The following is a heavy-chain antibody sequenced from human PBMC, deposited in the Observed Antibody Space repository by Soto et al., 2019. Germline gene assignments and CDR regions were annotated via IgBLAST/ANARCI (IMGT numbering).Heavy chain of an antibody. CDR3: AREGTPMVRGVTPYPWVYYYGMDV. J-gene: IGHJ6*02. V-gene: IGHV3-30-3*01. D-gene: IGHD3-10*01. CDR1: GFTFSSYA. CDR2: ISYDGSNK. Sequence: QVQLVESGGGVVQPGRSLRLSCAASGFTFSSYAMHWVRQAPDKGLEWVAVISYDGSNKYYADSVKGRFTISRDNSKNTLYLQMNSLRAEDTAVYYCAREGTPMVRGVTPYPWVYYYGMDVWGQGTTVTVSS.